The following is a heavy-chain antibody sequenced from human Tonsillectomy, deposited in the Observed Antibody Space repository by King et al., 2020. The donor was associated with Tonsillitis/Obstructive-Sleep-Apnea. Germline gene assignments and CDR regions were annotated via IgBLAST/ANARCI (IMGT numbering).Heavy chain of an antibody. J-gene: IGHJ4*02. Sequence: MQLQESGPGLVKPSETLSLTCTVSGGSISSYYWSWIRQPPGKGLEWIGYIYYSGSTNYNPSLKSRVTISVDTSKNQFSLKLSSVTAADTAVYYCARGSDFWSDFDYWGQGTLVTVSS. V-gene: IGHV4-59*01. D-gene: IGHD3-3*01. CDR3: ARGSDFWSDFDY. CDR2: IYYSGST. CDR1: GGSISSYY.